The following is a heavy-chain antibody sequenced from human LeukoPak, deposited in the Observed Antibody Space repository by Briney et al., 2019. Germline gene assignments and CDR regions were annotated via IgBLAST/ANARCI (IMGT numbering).Heavy chain of an antibody. V-gene: IGHV5-51*01. J-gene: IGHJ4*02. CDR3: TTDTMRGKDY. Sequence: GESLKVSCKGSGYSFTSYWIGWVRQMPGKGLEWVGIISPDDSDTTYSPSFQGQVTISADKSITTAYLQWSSLKASDTAIYYCTTDTMRGKDYWGQGTLVIVSS. CDR1: GYSFTSYW. D-gene: IGHD3-10*01. CDR2: ISPDDSDT.